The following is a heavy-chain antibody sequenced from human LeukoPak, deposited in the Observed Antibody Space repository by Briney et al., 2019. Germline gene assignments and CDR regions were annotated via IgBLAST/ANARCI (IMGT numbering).Heavy chain of an antibody. V-gene: IGHV4-59*12. CDR1: GGSISSYY. D-gene: IGHD3-10*01. CDR3: ARVAGSGSYPFDY. Sequence: SETLSLTCTVSGGSISSYYWSWIRQPPGKGLEWIGYIYYSGNTNYNPSLKSRVTISVDMFKNQFSLKLSSVTAADTAVYYCARVAGSGSYPFDYWGQGTLVTVSS. CDR2: IYYSGNT. J-gene: IGHJ4*02.